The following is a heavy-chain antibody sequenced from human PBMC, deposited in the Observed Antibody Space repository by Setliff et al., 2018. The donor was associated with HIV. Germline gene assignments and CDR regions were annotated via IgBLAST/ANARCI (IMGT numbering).Heavy chain of an antibody. CDR1: GFTLYA. Sequence: PGGSLRLSCAVSGFTLYAMSWVRQAPGKGLEWVSGISVSGGNTYYPDSVKGRFTVSRDNARNSLFLEMNSLRADDTAVYYCASGYHYDTSGNFDLPFGYWGQGTLVTVSS. CDR2: ISVSGGNT. J-gene: IGHJ4*02. V-gene: IGHV3-23*01. CDR3: ASGYHYDTSGNFDLPFGY. D-gene: IGHD3-22*01.